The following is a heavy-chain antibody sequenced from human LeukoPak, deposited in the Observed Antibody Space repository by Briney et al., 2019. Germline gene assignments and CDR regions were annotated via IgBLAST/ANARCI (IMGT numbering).Heavy chain of an antibody. CDR3: ARPKATYYYYMDV. V-gene: IGHV4-39*07. Sequence: SGTLSLTCAVSGGSISSSSYYWGWIRQPPGKGLEWIVSIYYSGSTYYNPSLKSRVTISVNTSKNQFSLKLSSVTAADTAVYYCARPKATYYYYMDVWGKGTTVTVSS. CDR1: GGSISSSSYY. J-gene: IGHJ6*03. CDR2: IYYSGST.